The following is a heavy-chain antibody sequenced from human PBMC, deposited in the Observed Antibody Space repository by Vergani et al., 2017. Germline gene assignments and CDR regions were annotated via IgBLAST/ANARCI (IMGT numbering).Heavy chain of an antibody. V-gene: IGHV4-30-4*01. D-gene: IGHD6-19*01. CDR1: GGSISSGDYY. J-gene: IGHJ6*02. CDR2: IYYSGST. CDR3: ARDRVAVATKGLTHYYYGMDV. Sequence: QVQLQESGPGLVTPSQTLSLTCTVSGGSISSGDYYWSWIRQPPGKGLGWIGYIYYSGSTYYNPSLKSRVTISVDTSKNQFSLKLSSVTAADTAVYYCARDRVAVATKGLTHYYYGMDVWGQGTTVTVSS.